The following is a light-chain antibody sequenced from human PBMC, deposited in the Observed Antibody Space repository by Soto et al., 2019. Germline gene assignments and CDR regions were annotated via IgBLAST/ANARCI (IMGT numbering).Light chain of an antibody. Sequence: QAVVTQEPSLTVSPGRTVTLTCGSSTGAVTSGHYPYWFQQKPGQAPRTLIYDTSNKHSWTPARFSGSLLGGKAALTLSGAQPEDEAEYYCLLSYSGARSGVFGGGTKLTVL. CDR3: LLSYSGARSGV. CDR1: TGAVTSGHY. CDR2: DTS. V-gene: IGLV7-46*01. J-gene: IGLJ3*02.